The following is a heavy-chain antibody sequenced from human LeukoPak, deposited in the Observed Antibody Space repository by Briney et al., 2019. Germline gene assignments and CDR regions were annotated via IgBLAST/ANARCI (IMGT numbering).Heavy chain of an antibody. V-gene: IGHV3-23*01. D-gene: IGHD6-19*01. Sequence: PGGSLRLSCAASGFTFSSYAMSWVRQAPGKGLEWVSAISGSGGGTYYADSVKGRFTVSRDNSKNTLYLQMNSLRAEDTAVYYCAKDYLTWSSGWGYYYYGMDVWGQGTTVTVSS. CDR2: ISGSGGGT. CDR1: GFTFSSYA. J-gene: IGHJ6*02. CDR3: AKDYLTWSSGWGYYYYGMDV.